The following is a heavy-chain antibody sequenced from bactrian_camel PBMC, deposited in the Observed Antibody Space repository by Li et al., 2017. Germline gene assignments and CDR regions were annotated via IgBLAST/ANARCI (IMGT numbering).Heavy chain of an antibody. CDR2: IFTGSGSS. Sequence: DVQLVESGGGSVQAGGSLRLSCVASGYTYSRLCMGWFRQTPEKGREGLAAIFTGSGSSTYADSVKGRFTVSQDNANNTLFLHMNSLKPEDTAMYYCAARKVARGSHFSLGRAPALRRDEYNFWGQGTQVTVS. J-gene: IGHJ4*01. D-gene: IGHD2*01. CDR3: AARKVARGSHFSLGRAPALRRDEYNF. CDR1: GYTYSRLC. V-gene: IGHV3S42*01.